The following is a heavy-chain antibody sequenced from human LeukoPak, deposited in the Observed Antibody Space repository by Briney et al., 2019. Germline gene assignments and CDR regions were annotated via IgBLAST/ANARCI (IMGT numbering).Heavy chain of an antibody. CDR3: ARVSLVRGGPDFYFDY. V-gene: IGHV4-4*07. CDR1: GGSISNYY. Sequence: PSETLSLTCTVSGGSISNYYWSWIRQAAGKGLEWIGRIYTSGSTSYNPSLKSRVTMSVDTSKNQFSLSLTSVTAADTAVYYCARVSLVRGGPDFYFDYWGQGTLVTVSS. D-gene: IGHD3-10*01. CDR2: IYTSGST. J-gene: IGHJ4*02.